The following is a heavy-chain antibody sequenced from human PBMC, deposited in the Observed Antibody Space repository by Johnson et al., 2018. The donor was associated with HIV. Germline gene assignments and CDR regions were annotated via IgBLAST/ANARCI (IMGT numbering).Heavy chain of an antibody. J-gene: IGHJ3*01. CDR2: ISYSGSST. Sequence: EKLVESGGGVVQPGRSLRLSCAASGFTFSSYAMSWVRQAPGKGLEWVSAISYSGSSTYYADSVKGRFTISRDNSRSTVYLHMINLRADDTALYYCARAISRYYYDYAAFDLWGQGTTVTVSS. CDR1: GFTFSSYA. D-gene: IGHD3-22*01. CDR3: ARAISRYYYDYAAFDL. V-gene: IGHV3-23*04.